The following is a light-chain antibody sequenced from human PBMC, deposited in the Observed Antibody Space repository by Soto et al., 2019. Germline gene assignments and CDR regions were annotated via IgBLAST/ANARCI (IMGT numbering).Light chain of an antibody. CDR3: SSYSISTAYV. J-gene: IGLJ1*01. CDR2: EVT. V-gene: IGLV2-14*01. CDR1: SSDVGGYDY. Sequence: QSALTQPASVSGSPGQSITISCTGTSSDVGGYDYVSWYQLHPGKAPKLMVYEVTNRPSGVSNRFSGSKSGNTASLTISGLQAQEEADYFCSSYSISTAYVFGTGTKVTVL.